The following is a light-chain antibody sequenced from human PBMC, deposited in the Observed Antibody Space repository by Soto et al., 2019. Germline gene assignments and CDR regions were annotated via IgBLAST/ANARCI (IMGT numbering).Light chain of an antibody. V-gene: IGKV3-15*01. CDR3: QQANSFPLT. Sequence: EIVMTQSPATLSVSPGEGATLSCRASQSISSKLAWYQQKPGQAPRLLIYGASTRATGVPARFSGSGSGTEFTLTISSLQSEDFATYYCQQANSFPLTFGPGTKVDFK. J-gene: IGKJ3*01. CDR2: GAS. CDR1: QSISSK.